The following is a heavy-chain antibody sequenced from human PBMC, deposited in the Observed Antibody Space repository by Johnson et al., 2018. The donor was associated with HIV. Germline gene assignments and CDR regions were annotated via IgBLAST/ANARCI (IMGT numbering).Heavy chain of an antibody. CDR1: GFTFSNYD. Sequence: QVQLVESGGGVVQPGRSLRLSCAASGFTFSNYDMDWVRQAPGKGLEWLVSISYDGSYKYYGDSVKGRFNISRDNSKSTLYLQMNSLTTQDSGVYYCAKAYCPGCDGFDIWGQGTMVTVSS. J-gene: IGHJ3*02. V-gene: IGHV3-30*18. CDR3: AKAYCPGCDGFDI. CDR2: ISYDGSYK. D-gene: IGHD2-21*01.